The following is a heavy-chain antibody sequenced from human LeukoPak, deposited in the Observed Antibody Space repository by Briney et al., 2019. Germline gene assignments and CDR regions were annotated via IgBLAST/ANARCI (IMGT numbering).Heavy chain of an antibody. Sequence: ASVKVSCKASGYTFTSYGISWVRQAPGQGLEWMGWISAYNGNTNYAQKLQGRVTMTTDTSTSTAYMELRSLRSNDTAVYYCARVGMVRGVGWFDPWGQGTLVTVSS. V-gene: IGHV1-18*01. CDR1: GYTFTSYG. J-gene: IGHJ5*02. CDR2: ISAYNGNT. CDR3: ARVGMVRGVGWFDP. D-gene: IGHD3-10*01.